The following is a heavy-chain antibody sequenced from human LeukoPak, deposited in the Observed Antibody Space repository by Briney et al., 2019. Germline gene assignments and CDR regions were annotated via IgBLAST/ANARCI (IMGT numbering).Heavy chain of an antibody. D-gene: IGHD3-3*01. CDR2: VYLEDGET. CDR1: GYTFTDYY. Sequence: GASVRVSCKVSGYTFTDYYMHWVPQAPGKGLEWMGLVYLEDGETIYAEKFQGRVTITADTSTDTAYMELSSLRSEDTAVYYCATDRDFWSGLKAYLVQGTLVTVSS. J-gene: IGHJ4*02. V-gene: IGHV1-69-2*01. CDR3: ATDRDFWSGLKAY.